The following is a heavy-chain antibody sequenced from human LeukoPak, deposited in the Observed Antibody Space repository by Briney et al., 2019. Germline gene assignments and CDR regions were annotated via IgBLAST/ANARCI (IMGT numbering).Heavy chain of an antibody. V-gene: IGHV4-39*01. D-gene: IGHD6-6*01. CDR3: ARSINNWFDP. CDR2: IHYSGST. Sequence: PSETLSLTCTVSGGSISSSYYYWGWIRQSPGKGLEWIGSIHYSGSTYYNPSLKSRVTISVDTSKTQFSLELSSVTAADTAVYYCARSINNWFDPWGQGTLVTVSS. CDR1: GGSISSSYYY. J-gene: IGHJ5*02.